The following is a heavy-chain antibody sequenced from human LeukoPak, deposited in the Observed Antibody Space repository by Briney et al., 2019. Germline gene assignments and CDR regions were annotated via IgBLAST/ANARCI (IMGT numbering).Heavy chain of an antibody. J-gene: IGHJ1*01. D-gene: IGHD2-21*02. CDR3: ARDGYCGGDCYPGFQH. CDR2: IYYSGST. CDR1: GRSISRGDYY. Sequence: SETLSLTCTVSGRSISRGDYYWRWIRQPPGKGLEWIGYIYYSGSTYYNPSLKSRLTLSVDTSKNQFSLKLSSVTAADTAVYYCARDGYCGGDCYPGFQHWGQGTLVSVST. V-gene: IGHV4-30-4*01.